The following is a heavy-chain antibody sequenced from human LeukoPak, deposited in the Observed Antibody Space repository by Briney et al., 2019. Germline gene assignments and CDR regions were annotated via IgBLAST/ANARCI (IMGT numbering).Heavy chain of an antibody. Sequence: PGESLRLSCAASGFTFSLYAMSWVRQAPGKGLEWVSGMIGNGAEIFYADSVKGRFTISRDNSKNTLYLQMSSLRAEDTAMYYCAKDLKQDGLGEIDSWGQGTLVTVSS. V-gene: IGHV3-23*01. CDR2: MIGNGAEI. CDR3: AKDLKQDGLGEIDS. CDR1: GFTFSLYA. J-gene: IGHJ4*02. D-gene: IGHD3/OR15-3a*01.